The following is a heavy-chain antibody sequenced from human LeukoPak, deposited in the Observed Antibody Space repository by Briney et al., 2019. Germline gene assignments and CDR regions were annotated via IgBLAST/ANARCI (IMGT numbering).Heavy chain of an antibody. D-gene: IGHD1-26*01. CDR3: ARHMENNEGSGGYGYFDY. J-gene: IGHJ4*02. CDR2: VYYSGNT. Sequence: SETLSLTCAVSGVSISGSSHYWAWIRQPPGRGLEWLANVYYSGNTYFNPSLKNRVTMSVDTSKNHFSLRLTSVTAADTAVYFCARHMENNEGSGGYGYFDYWGRGTLVTVSS. CDR1: GVSISGSSHY. V-gene: IGHV4-39*01.